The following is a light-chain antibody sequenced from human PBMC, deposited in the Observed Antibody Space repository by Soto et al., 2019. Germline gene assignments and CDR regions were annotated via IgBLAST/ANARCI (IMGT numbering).Light chain of an antibody. CDR3: QSYDSSLSGYV. Sequence: QSVLAQPPSVSAAPGQKVTISCSGSSSNIGNNYVSWYQQLPGTAPKLLIYDNNKRPSGIPDRFSGSKSGTSATLGITGLQTGDEADYYCQSYDSSLSGYVFGTGTKVTVL. CDR2: DNN. V-gene: IGLV1-51*01. J-gene: IGLJ1*01. CDR1: SSNIGNNY.